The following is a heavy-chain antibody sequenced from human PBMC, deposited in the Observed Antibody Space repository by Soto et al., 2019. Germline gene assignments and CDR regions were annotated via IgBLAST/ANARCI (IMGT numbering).Heavy chain of an antibody. D-gene: IGHD6-6*01. CDR1: GFTFSSFS. CDR2: ISSSSSTI. CDR3: ARPEYSSSSYGMDV. Sequence: PGGSLRLSCAASGFTFSSFSMNWVRQAPGKGLEWVSYISSSSSTIYYADSVKGRFTISRDNAKNSLYLQMNSLRDEDTVVYYCARPEYSSSSYGMDVWGQGTTVTVSS. J-gene: IGHJ6*02. V-gene: IGHV3-48*02.